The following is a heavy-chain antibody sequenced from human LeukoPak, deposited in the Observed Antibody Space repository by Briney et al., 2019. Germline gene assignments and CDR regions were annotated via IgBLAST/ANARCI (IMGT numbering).Heavy chain of an antibody. CDR2: ISSSGSTI. V-gene: IGHV3-48*03. D-gene: IGHD4-17*01. J-gene: IGHJ4*02. Sequence: GGSLRLSCAASGFTFSSYEMNWVRQAPGKGPEWVSYISSSGSTIYYADSVKGRFTISRDNSKNTLYLQMNALRTEDMALYYCANSPRSYGDFFIWGQGTLVTVSS. CDR1: GFTFSSYE. CDR3: ANSPRSYGDFFI.